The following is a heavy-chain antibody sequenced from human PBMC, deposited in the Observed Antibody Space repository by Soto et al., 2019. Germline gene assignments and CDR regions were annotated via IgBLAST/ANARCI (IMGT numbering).Heavy chain of an antibody. Sequence: TGGSLRLSCAASGFTFSSYAMSWVRQAPGKGLEWVSAISGSGGSTYYADSVKGRFTISRDNSKNTLYLQMNSLRAEDTAVYYCANLGRYLEWLSRPYYYGMDVWGQGTTVTSP. J-gene: IGHJ6*02. CDR3: ANLGRYLEWLSRPYYYGMDV. CDR2: ISGSGGST. CDR1: GFTFSSYA. V-gene: IGHV3-23*01. D-gene: IGHD3-3*01.